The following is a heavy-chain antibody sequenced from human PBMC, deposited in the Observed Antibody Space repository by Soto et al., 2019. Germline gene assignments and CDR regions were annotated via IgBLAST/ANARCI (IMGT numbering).Heavy chain of an antibody. J-gene: IGHJ6*02. CDR2: ISSSSSYT. CDR3: ARDSGLLWFGELGGMDV. Sequence: QVQLVESGGGLVKPGGSLRLSCAASGFTFSDYYMSWIRQAPGKGLEWVSYISSSSSYTNYADSVKGRFTISRDNAKNSLYLQMNSLRAEDTAVYYCARDSGLLWFGELGGMDVWGQGTTVTVSS. D-gene: IGHD3-10*01. V-gene: IGHV3-11*06. CDR1: GFTFSDYY.